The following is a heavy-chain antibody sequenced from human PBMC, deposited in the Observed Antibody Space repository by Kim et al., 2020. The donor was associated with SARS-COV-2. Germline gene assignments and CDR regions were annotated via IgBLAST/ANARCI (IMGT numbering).Heavy chain of an antibody. CDR3: AREQYYDSSGYYLDY. D-gene: IGHD3-22*01. Sequence: KFQGRVTIPADKSTSTAYMELSSLRSEDTAVYYCAREQYYDSSGYYLDYWGQGTLVTVSS. J-gene: IGHJ4*02. V-gene: IGHV1-69*04.